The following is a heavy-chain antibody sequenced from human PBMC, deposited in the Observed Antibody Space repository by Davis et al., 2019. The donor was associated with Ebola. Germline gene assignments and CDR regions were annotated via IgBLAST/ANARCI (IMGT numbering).Heavy chain of an antibody. D-gene: IGHD3-3*01. Sequence: AASVKVSCKASGGTFSSYAISWVRQAPGQGLEWMGGIIPIFGTANYAQKFQGRVTITADESTSTAYMELSSLRSEDTAVYYCARDLGRVVIGGDYWGQGTLVTVSS. CDR3: ARDLGRVVIGGDY. V-gene: IGHV1-69*13. J-gene: IGHJ4*02. CDR1: GGTFSSYA. CDR2: IIPIFGTA.